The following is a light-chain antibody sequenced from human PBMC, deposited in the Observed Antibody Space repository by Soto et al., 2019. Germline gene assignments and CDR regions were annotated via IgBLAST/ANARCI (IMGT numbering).Light chain of an antibody. CDR2: EVS. CDR3: SSYTSSSTYV. CDR1: SSDVGYFNY. J-gene: IGLJ1*01. Sequence: QSALTQPPSASGSPGQSVTISCTGTSSDVGYFNYVSWYQQHPGKAPKLMIYEVSKRPSGVPDRFSGSKSGNTASLTVSGLQPEDEADYYCSSYTSSSTYVFGTGTKLTVL. V-gene: IGLV2-8*01.